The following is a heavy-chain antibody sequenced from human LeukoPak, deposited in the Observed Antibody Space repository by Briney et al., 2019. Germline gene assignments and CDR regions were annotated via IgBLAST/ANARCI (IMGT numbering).Heavy chain of an antibody. D-gene: IGHD6-13*01. V-gene: IGHV3-53*01. CDR1: GFIISGDS. J-gene: IGHJ4*02. Sequence: PGGSLRLSCAASGFIISGDSMNWVRQAPGKGLEWVSVIYSGGSTYNADSVKGRFTISRDNSKNTMYLQMNSLRAEDTAMYYCARVRGTWYGDYWGQGTLVTVSS. CDR3: ARVRGTWYGDY. CDR2: IYSGGST.